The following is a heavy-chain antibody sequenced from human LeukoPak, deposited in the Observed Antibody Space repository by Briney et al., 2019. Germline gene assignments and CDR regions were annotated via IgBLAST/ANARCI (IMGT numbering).Heavy chain of an antibody. CDR1: GFTFSRNA. Sequence: GGSLRLSCAASGFTFSRNAMHWVRQAPGKGLEWVSGINWNSATIDYADSVRGRFTISRDNAKDSLYLQMNSLRVEDTALYYCATQRIWSGRFEYWGQGTLVTVSP. D-gene: IGHD1-1*01. J-gene: IGHJ4*02. V-gene: IGHV3-9*01. CDR2: INWNSATI. CDR3: ATQRIWSGRFEY.